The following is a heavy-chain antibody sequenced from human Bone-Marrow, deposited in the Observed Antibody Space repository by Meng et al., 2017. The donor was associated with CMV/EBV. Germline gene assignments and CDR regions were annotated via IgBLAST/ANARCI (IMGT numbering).Heavy chain of an antibody. Sequence: SVKVSCKASGGTFSSYTISWVRQAPGQGLEWMGRIIPILGIANYAQKFQGRVTITADKSTSTAYMELSSLRSEDTAVYYCARENWSRKNFYDEVPLDCWGRGTLVTVSS. D-gene: IGHD2/OR15-2a*01. J-gene: IGHJ4*02. CDR2: IIPILGIA. V-gene: IGHV1-69*04. CDR3: ARENWSRKNFYDEVPLDC. CDR1: GGTFSSYT.